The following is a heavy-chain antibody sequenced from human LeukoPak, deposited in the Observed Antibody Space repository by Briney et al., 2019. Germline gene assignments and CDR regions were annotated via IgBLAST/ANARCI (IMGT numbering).Heavy chain of an antibody. CDR2: IYSGGST. J-gene: IGHJ6*03. CDR3: ASGSGSYRTPYYYMDV. V-gene: IGHV3-53*01. Sequence: GGSLRLTRAASGFTVSSNYMSWVRQAPGKGLEWVSVIYSGGSTYYADSVKGRFTISRDNSKNTLYLQMNSLRAEDTAVYYCASGSGSYRTPYYYMDVWGTGTRVTVSS. CDR1: GFTVSSNY. D-gene: IGHD3-10*01.